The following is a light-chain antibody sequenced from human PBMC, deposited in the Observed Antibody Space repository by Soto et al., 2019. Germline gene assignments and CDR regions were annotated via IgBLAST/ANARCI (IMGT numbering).Light chain of an antibody. Sequence: DIQMNQSPSTLSASVGDRVSITCRASQSVNKWLAWFQQKPGKVPKLLIFDASTLQTGVPSRFGGGGSGTEFTLTISSLQPDDFATYYCQQYNSYSWTFGQGTKVDI. CDR3: QQYNSYSWT. CDR2: DAS. CDR1: QSVNKW. V-gene: IGKV1-5*01. J-gene: IGKJ1*01.